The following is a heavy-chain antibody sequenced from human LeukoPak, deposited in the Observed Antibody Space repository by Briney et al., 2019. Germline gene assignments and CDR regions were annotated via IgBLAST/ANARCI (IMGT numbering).Heavy chain of an antibody. CDR2: INPNGGGT. J-gene: IGHJ6*03. CDR1: GFTFTSYY. D-gene: IGHD2/OR15-2a*01. V-gene: IGHV1-46*01. Sequence: ASVKVSCKASGFTFTSYYIHWVRQAPGQGLEWMGIINPNGGGTIYAQKFQGRVTMTRDMSTSTVYMELSSLRSEDTAVYYCARTSYSTTRYMDVWGKGTTVTVS. CDR3: ARTSYSTTRYMDV.